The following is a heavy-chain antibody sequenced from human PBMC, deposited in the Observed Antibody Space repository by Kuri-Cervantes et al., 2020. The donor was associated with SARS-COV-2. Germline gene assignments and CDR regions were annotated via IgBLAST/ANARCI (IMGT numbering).Heavy chain of an antibody. CDR2: ISYDGSNK. CDR3: AKDSRNWGVLDY. J-gene: IGHJ4*02. V-gene: IGHV3-30*18. Sequence: GGSLRLSCAASGFTFSNYDMNWVRQAPGKGLEWVAVISYDGSNKYYADSVKGRFTISRDNSKNTLYLQMNSLRAEDTSVYYCAKDSRNWGVLDYWGQGTLVTVSS. CDR1: GFTFSNYD. D-gene: IGHD7-27*01.